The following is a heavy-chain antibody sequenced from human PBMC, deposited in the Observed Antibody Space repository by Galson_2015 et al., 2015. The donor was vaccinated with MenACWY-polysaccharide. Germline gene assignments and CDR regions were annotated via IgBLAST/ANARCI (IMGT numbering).Heavy chain of an antibody. D-gene: IGHD2-2*01. CDR1: GFTFSSYA. CDR3: ARAYCDSTTCYGMDV. J-gene: IGHJ6*02. Sequence: SLRLSCAASGFTFSSYAIHWVRQAPGKGLEWVAVISYDGSNKYYADSLKGRFTISRDNSKNMLYLQMNSLRAEDTAVYYCARAYCDSTTCYGMDVWGQGTTVTVSS. CDR2: ISYDGSNK. V-gene: IGHV3-30-3*01.